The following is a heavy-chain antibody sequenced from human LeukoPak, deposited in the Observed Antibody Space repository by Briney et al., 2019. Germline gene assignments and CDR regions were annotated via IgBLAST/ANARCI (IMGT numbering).Heavy chain of an antibody. J-gene: IGHJ4*02. D-gene: IGHD6-6*01. Sequence: PGGSLRLPCAASGFIFRNYWMSWVRQAPGKGLEWVSAISGSGGSTYYADSVKGRFTISRDNSKNTLYLQMNSLRAEDMAVYYCARGRQYSSSPFDYWGQGTLVTVSS. CDR3: ARGRQYSSSPFDY. CDR1: GFIFRNYW. V-gene: IGHV3-23*01. CDR2: ISGSGGST.